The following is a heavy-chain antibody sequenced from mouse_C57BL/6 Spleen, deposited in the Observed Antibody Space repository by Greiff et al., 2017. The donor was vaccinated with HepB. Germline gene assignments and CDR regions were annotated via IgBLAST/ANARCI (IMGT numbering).Heavy chain of an antibody. V-gene: IGHV1-61*01. J-gene: IGHJ4*01. CDR1: GYTFTSYW. CDR2: IYPSDSET. D-gene: IGHD3-2*02. CDR3: ARAQAYYYAMDY. Sequence: QVQLQQPGAKLVRPGSSVKLSCKASGYTFTSYWMDWVKQRPGQGLEWIGNIYPSDSETHYNQKFKDKATLTVDKSSSTAYMQLSSLTSEDSAVYYCARAQAYYYAMDYWGQGTSVTVSS.